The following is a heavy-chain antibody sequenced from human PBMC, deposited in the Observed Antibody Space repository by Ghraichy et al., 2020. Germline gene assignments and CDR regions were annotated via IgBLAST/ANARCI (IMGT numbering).Heavy chain of an antibody. CDR2: ISAYNGNT. CDR3: ARDQVVVVAATYYYYGMDV. CDR1: GYTFTSYG. Sequence: ASVKVSCKASGYTFTSYGISWVRQAPGQGLEWMGWISAYNGNTNYAQKLQGRVTMTTDTSTSTAYMELRSLRSDDTAVYYCARDQVVVVAATYYYYGMDVWGQGTTVTVSS. D-gene: IGHD2-15*01. V-gene: IGHV1-18*01. J-gene: IGHJ6*02.